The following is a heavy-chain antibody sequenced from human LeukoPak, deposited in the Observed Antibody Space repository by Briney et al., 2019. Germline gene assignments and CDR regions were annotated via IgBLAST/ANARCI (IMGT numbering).Heavy chain of an antibody. CDR3: ASGALSELGELSSTPFDY. Sequence: SVKVSRKASGGTFSSYAISWVRQAPGQGLEWMGGIIPIFGTANYAQKFQGRVTITADESTSTAYVELSSLRSEDTAVYYCASGALSELGELSSTPFDYWGQGTLVTVSS. CDR2: IIPIFGTA. D-gene: IGHD3-16*02. CDR1: GGTFSSYA. J-gene: IGHJ4*02. V-gene: IGHV1-69*13.